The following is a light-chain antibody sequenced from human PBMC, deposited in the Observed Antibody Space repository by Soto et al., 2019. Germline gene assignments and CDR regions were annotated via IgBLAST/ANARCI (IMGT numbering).Light chain of an antibody. CDR3: QQRYRFTKT. Sequence: HMTQSPSSLCASVGDSLTLTCRASQTVTSYLNWYQQKPGKAPKLLIYAASTLQSGVPSRFSGSVSGTEGTITIISLQPEDGTTYYGQQRYRFTKTFGRGTKVDIK. CDR2: AAS. V-gene: IGKV1-39*01. CDR1: QTVTSY. J-gene: IGKJ1*01.